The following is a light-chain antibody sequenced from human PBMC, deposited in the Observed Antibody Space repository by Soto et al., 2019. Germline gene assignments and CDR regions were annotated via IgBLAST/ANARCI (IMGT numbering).Light chain of an antibody. CDR1: SSDVGGYNY. J-gene: IGLJ1*01. CDR2: DVS. Sequence: QSALTQPASVSGSPGQSITISCTGTSSDVGGYNYVSWYQQHPGKAPKLMIYDVSNRPSGVSNRFSGSKSGNTASLTISGLQAEDETDYYSSSYTSSSPQVFRPGTKVPVL. V-gene: IGLV2-14*01. CDR3: SSYTSSSPQV.